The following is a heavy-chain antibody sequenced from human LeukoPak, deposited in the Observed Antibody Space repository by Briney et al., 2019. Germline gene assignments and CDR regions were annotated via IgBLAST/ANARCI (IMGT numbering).Heavy chain of an antibody. CDR3: ARNSYYDFWSGAGAFDP. Sequence: GGSLRLFCAASGFTVSSNYMSWVRQAPGKGLEWVSVIYSGGSTYYADSVKGRFTISRHNSKNTLYLQMNSLRAEDTAVYYCARNSYYDFWSGAGAFDPWGQGTLVTVSS. CDR1: GFTVSSNY. V-gene: IGHV3-53*04. CDR2: IYSGGST. J-gene: IGHJ5*02. D-gene: IGHD3-3*01.